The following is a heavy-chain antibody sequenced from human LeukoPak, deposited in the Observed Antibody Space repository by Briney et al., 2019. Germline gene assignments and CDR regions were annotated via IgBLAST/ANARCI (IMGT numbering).Heavy chain of an antibody. D-gene: IGHD1-1*01. CDR3: AREGRKGTDY. Sequence: GESLRLSCAASGFTFSAYWMTWVRQAPGKGLEWVANINEDGNLKYYVDSVKGRFTISRDNTKNSLSLQMYSLRAEDTAVYYCAREGRKGTDYWGQGTLVTVSS. CDR1: GFTFSAYW. CDR2: INEDGNLK. J-gene: IGHJ4*02. V-gene: IGHV3-7*01.